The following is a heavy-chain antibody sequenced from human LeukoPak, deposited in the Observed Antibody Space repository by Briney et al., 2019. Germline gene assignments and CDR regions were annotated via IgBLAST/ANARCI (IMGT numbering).Heavy chain of an antibody. Sequence: GASVKVSCKASGYKFTNYGISWVRQAPGQGLEWMGWISANNGNTNYAQKFQGRVTLTTDTSTSTAYMELTSLRSDDTAVYYCARSRYYYDSRGDDALDIWGQGTMVTVSS. D-gene: IGHD3-22*01. CDR3: ARSRYYYDSRGDDALDI. CDR1: GYKFTNYG. V-gene: IGHV1-18*01. J-gene: IGHJ3*02. CDR2: ISANNGNT.